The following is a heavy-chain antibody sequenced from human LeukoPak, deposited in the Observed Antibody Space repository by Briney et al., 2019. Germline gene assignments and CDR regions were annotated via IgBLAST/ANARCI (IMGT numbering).Heavy chain of an antibody. CDR3: ARGPHYDFWSGPSN. CDR2: INPNSGAT. V-gene: IGHV1-2*02. CDR1: GYTFTSYD. J-gene: IGHJ4*02. D-gene: IGHD3-3*01. Sequence: GASVKVSCKASGYTFTSYDINWVRQATGQGLEWMGWINPNSGATNYAQNFQGRVTMTRDTSISTAYMEVTRLRSDDTGLYYCARGPHYDFWSGPSNWGQGTLVTVSS.